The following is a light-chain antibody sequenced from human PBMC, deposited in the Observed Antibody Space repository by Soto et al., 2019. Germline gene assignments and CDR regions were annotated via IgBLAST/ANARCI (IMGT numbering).Light chain of an antibody. CDR1: QSISDT. J-gene: IGKJ1*01. Sequence: EIVMTQSPATLSVSPGGRATLSCMASQSISDTLAWYQLKPGQAPRLLIHGASTSAPGFPARCSGSGSGTAFTLTISSLQSEDFAVYYWQQYDNWPWTFGQGTKVEIK. CDR2: GAS. CDR3: QQYDNWPWT. V-gene: IGKV3-15*01.